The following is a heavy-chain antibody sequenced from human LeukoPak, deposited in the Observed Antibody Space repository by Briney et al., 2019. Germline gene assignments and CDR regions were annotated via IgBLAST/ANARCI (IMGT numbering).Heavy chain of an antibody. D-gene: IGHD1-7*01. CDR2: IYPGYSDT. CDR3: ARHNNWNYGYYYYMDV. Sequence: PGEALKISCKGSGYSFTSYWIGWVRQMPGKGLEWMGIIYPGYSDTRYSPSFQGQVTISADKSISTAYLQWSSMKASDTAMYYCARHNNWNYGYYYYMDVWGKGTTVSVSS. V-gene: IGHV5-51*01. CDR1: GYSFTSYW. J-gene: IGHJ6*03.